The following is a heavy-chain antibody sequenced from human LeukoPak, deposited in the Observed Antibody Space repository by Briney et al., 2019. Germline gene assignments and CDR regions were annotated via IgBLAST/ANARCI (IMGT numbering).Heavy chain of an antibody. CDR2: IYYSGST. V-gene: IGHV4-39*07. D-gene: IGHD6-19*01. Sequence: SETLSLTCTVSGGSISSSSYYWGWIRQPPGKGLEWIGSIYYSGSTYYNPFLKSRVTISVDTSKNQFSLKLSSVTAADTAVYYCARSGRYWYFDYWGQGTLVTVSS. J-gene: IGHJ4*02. CDR1: GGSISSSSYY. CDR3: ARSGRYWYFDY.